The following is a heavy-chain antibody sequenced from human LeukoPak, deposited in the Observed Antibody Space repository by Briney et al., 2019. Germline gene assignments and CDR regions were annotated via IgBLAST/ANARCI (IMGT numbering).Heavy chain of an antibody. V-gene: IGHV4-34*01. CDR1: GGSFSGYY. Sequence: SETLSLTCAVYGGSFSGYYWSWIRQPPGKGLEWIGYIYHSGSTYYNPSLKSRVTISVDRSKNQFSLKLSSVTAADTAVYYCARGGDSSGPLRVDYWGQGTLVTVSS. J-gene: IGHJ4*02. CDR2: IYHSGST. D-gene: IGHD3-22*01. CDR3: ARGGDSSGPLRVDY.